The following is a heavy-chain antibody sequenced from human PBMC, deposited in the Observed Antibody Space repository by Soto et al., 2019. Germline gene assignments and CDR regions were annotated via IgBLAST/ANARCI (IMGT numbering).Heavy chain of an antibody. J-gene: IGHJ6*02. CDR2: INPNSGGK. CDR3: ARGSIVATKTTVVTGNGDYYYGMDV. D-gene: IGHD5-12*01. V-gene: IGHV1-2*04. Sequence: ASVKVSCKASGYTFTGYYMHWVRQAPGQGLEWMGWINPNSGGKNYAQKFQGWVTMTRDTSISTAYMELSRLRSDDTAVYYCARGSIVATKTTVVTGNGDYYYGMDVWGQGTTVTVSS. CDR1: GYTFTGYY.